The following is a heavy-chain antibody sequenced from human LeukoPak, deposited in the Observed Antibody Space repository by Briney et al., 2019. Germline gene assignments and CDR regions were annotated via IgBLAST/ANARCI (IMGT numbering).Heavy chain of an antibody. CDR2: IIPIFGTA. J-gene: IGHJ3*02. V-gene: IGHV1-69*05. CDR3: ARGGSSGWYTDI. D-gene: IGHD6-19*01. CDR1: GGTFSSYA. Sequence: SVKVSCKASGGTFSSYAISWVRQAPGQGLEWMGRIIPIFGTANYAQKFQGRVTITTDESTSTACMELSSLRSEDTAVYYCARGGSSGWYTDIWGQGTMVTVSS.